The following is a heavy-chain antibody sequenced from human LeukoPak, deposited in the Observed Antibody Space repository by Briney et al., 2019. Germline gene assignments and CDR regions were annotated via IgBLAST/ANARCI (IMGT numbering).Heavy chain of an antibody. J-gene: IGHJ5*02. V-gene: IGHV4-39*07. Sequence: PSETLSLTCTVSGGSISSGDYDWSWIRQPPGKGLEWIGSIYYSGSTYYNPSLKSRVTISVDTSKNQFSLKLSSVTAADTAVYYCASLTKYYDILTGYYIPNWFDPWGQGTLVTVSS. CDR3: ASLTKYYDILTGYYIPNWFDP. CDR2: IYYSGST. CDR1: GGSISSGDYD. D-gene: IGHD3-9*01.